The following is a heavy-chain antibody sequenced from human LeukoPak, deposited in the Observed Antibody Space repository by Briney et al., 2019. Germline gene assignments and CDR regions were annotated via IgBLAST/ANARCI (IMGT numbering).Heavy chain of an antibody. CDR2: IIPIFGTA. Sequence: SVKVSCKASGGTFSSYAISWVRQAPGQGLEWMGGIIPIFGTANYAQKFQGRVTITTDESTSTAYMELSSLRSEDTAVYYCARDGGIAARPHYYYYMDVWGTGTTVTVSS. V-gene: IGHV1-69*05. CDR3: ARDGGIAARPHYYYYMDV. CDR1: GGTFSSYA. D-gene: IGHD6-6*01. J-gene: IGHJ6*03.